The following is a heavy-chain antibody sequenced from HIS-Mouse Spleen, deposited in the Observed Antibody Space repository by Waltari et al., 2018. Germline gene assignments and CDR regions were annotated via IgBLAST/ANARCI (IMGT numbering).Heavy chain of an antibody. V-gene: IGHV3-66*01. J-gene: IGHJ6*02. Sequence: EVQLVESGGGLVQPGGSLRLACAASGFTLRTHYMACARQAPGKGLEWVSVIYSGGSTYYADSVKGRFTISRDNSKNTLYLQMNSLRAEDTAVYYCASSAYYYYGMDVWGQGTTVTVSS. CDR3: ASSAYYYYGMDV. CDR2: IYSGGST. CDR1: GFTLRTHY.